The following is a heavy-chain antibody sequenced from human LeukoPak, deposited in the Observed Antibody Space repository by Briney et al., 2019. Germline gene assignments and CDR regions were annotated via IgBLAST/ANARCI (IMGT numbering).Heavy chain of an antibody. J-gene: IGHJ3*02. CDR1: GFTFSDYY. CDR3: ASSGGSFDAFDI. V-gene: IGHV3-11*04. Sequence: GGSLRLSCAASGFTFSDYYMSWIRQAPGKALEWVSYVSSGSSTIYYADSVKGRFTVSRDNGKRSLYLHMNSLRAEDTAVYYCASSGGSFDAFDIWGQGTMVTVSS. D-gene: IGHD6-19*01. CDR2: VSSGSSTI.